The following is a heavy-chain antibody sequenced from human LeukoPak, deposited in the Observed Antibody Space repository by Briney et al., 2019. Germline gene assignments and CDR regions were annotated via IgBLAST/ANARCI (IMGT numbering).Heavy chain of an antibody. Sequence: GGSMRLSCAASGFTFSSYSMNWVRQAPGKGLEWVSSISSSSSYIYYADSVKGRFTISRDNAKNSLYLQMNSLRAEDTAVYYCARGEEKATVTTPLDYWGQGTLVTVSS. J-gene: IGHJ4*02. CDR2: ISSSSSYI. CDR1: GFTFSSYS. CDR3: ARGEEKATVTTPLDY. V-gene: IGHV3-21*01. D-gene: IGHD4-17*01.